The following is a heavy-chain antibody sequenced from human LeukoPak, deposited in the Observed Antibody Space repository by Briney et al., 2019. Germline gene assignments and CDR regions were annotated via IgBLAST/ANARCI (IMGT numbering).Heavy chain of an antibody. J-gene: IGHJ4*02. D-gene: IGHD2-2*01. V-gene: IGHV3-30-3*01. Sequence: QAGGSLRLSCAASGFTFSSYAMHWVRQAPGKGLEWVAVISYDGSNKYYADSVKGRFTISRDNSKNTLYLQMNSLRAEDTAVYYCARAQVPAAFSAVGFDYWGQGTLVTVSS. CDR1: GFTFSSYA. CDR3: ARAQVPAAFSAVGFDY. CDR2: ISYDGSNK.